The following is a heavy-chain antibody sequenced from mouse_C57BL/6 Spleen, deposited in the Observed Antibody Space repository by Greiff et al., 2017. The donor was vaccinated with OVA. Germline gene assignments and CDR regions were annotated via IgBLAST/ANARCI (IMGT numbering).Heavy chain of an antibody. J-gene: IGHJ2*01. CDR2: ISSGSSTI. Sequence: EVKLVESGGGLVKPGGSLKLSCAASGFTFSDYGMHWVRQAPEKGLEWVAYISSGSSTIYYADTVKGRFTISRDNAKNTLFLQMTSLRSEDTAMYYCARKSYYYGDYFDYWGQGTTLTVSS. V-gene: IGHV5-17*01. CDR1: GFTFSDYG. D-gene: IGHD1-1*01. CDR3: ARKSYYYGDYFDY.